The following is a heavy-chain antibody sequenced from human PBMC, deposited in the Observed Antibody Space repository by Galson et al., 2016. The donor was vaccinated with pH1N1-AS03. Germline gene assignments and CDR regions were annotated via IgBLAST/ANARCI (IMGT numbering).Heavy chain of an antibody. D-gene: IGHD6-6*01. J-gene: IGHJ4*02. CDR1: GYNFVTYD. CDR3: AKVVAGRPFLIDY. V-gene: IGHV1-18*01. Sequence: SVKVSCKASGYNFVTYDIHWVRQGPGQGLEWMGWINPYSTNTNYAKKVQDRVTMTADTSTTTAHLDLRNLGSDDTAVYYCAKVVAGRPFLIDYWGQGTLVTVSS. CDR2: INPYSTNT.